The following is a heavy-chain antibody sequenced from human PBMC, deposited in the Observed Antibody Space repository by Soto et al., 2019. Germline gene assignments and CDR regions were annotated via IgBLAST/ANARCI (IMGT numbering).Heavy chain of an antibody. J-gene: IGHJ3*02. CDR1: GYSCTSYW. V-gene: IGHV5-51*01. CDR3: ARPSYDILTGSSRDAFDI. CDR2: IYPGDSDT. D-gene: IGHD3-9*01. Sequence: GEFMKVSCKGSGYSCTSYWSGWVRQMTGKGLEWMGIIYPGDSDTRYSPSFQGQVTISADKSISTAYLQWSGLKASDTAMYYCARPSYDILTGSSRDAFDIWGQGTMVTVSS.